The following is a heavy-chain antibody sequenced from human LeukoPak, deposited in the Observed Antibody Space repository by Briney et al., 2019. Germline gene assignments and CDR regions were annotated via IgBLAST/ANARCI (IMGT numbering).Heavy chain of an antibody. V-gene: IGHV3-30-3*01. Sequence: GRSLRLSCAASGFTFSSYAMHWVRQAPGKGLEWVAVISYDGSNKYYADSVKGRFTISRDNSKNTLYLQMNSLGAEDTAVYYCARITVRGVEEDYWGQGTLVTVSS. D-gene: IGHD3-10*01. CDR1: GFTFSSYA. J-gene: IGHJ4*02. CDR3: ARITVRGVEEDY. CDR2: ISYDGSNK.